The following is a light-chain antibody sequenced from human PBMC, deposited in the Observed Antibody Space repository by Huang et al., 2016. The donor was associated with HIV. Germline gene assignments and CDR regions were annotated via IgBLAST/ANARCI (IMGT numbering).Light chain of an antibody. CDR1: QSVSSN. Sequence: EIVMTQSPAPLSVSPGERATLSCRASQSVSSNLAWYQQNPGQAPRLLIYGASTRATGIPARFSGSWSGTEFTLTISSLQSEDFAVYYCQQYNNWPRTFGQGTKVEIK. V-gene: IGKV3-15*01. J-gene: IGKJ1*01. CDR2: GAS. CDR3: QQYNNWPRT.